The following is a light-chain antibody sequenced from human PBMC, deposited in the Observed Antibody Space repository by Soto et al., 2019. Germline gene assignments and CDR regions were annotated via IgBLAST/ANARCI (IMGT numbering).Light chain of an antibody. Sequence: EIVMTQSPATLSVSPGERATVSCRASQSVSSNLAWYQQQPCQAPRLLIYGASTRATGIPARFSGSGSGTEFTLTIGSLQSEDFAVYYCQQYNNWPRTFGQGTKLEIK. V-gene: IGKV3-15*01. CDR3: QQYNNWPRT. CDR1: QSVSSN. CDR2: GAS. J-gene: IGKJ2*01.